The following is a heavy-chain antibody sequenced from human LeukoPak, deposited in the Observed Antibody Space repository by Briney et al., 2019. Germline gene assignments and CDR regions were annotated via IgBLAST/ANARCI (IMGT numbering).Heavy chain of an antibody. J-gene: IGHJ1*01. V-gene: IGHV3-9*01. CDR1: GFTFDDYA. CDR2: ISWNSGSI. CDR3: ARADDFWSGYYPEYFQH. D-gene: IGHD3-3*01. Sequence: GRSLRLSCAASGFTFDDYAMHWVRQAPGKGLEWVSGISWNSGSIGYADSVKGRFTISRDNAKNSLYLQMNSLRAEDTAVYYCARADDFWSGYYPEYFQHWGQGTLVTVSS.